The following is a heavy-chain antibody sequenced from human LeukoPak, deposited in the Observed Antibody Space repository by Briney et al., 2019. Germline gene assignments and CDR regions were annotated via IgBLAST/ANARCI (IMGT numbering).Heavy chain of an antibody. Sequence: PSETLSLTCTVSGGSICSYYWNWVRQPPGKGLAWMGYASYSGSTNYNPSLKSRVTMSVDKSKNQSPRKLSSVPAADTAVYFCARATSGYYFDFWDQGTLVTVSS. CDR3: ARATSGYYFDF. CDR1: GGSICSYY. J-gene: IGHJ4*02. V-gene: IGHV4-59*01. CDR2: ASYSGST. D-gene: IGHD3-22*01.